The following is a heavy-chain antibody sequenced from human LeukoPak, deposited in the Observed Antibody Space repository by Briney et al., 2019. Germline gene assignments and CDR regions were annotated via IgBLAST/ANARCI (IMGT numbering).Heavy chain of an antibody. CDR3: AKGGRATQKHYDFWSERLNYSCMDV. D-gene: IGHD3-3*01. J-gene: IGHJ6*03. V-gene: IGHV4-59*11. CDR1: GGSIRSHY. Sequence: PSETLSLTCTVSGGSIRSHYWSWVRQPPGKGLEWIGYIYDSGSTKYNPSLKSRVTISVDTSKNQFSLRLNSVTAADTAMYYCAKGGRATQKHYDFWSERLNYSCMDVWGKGTTVTVSS. CDR2: IYDSGST.